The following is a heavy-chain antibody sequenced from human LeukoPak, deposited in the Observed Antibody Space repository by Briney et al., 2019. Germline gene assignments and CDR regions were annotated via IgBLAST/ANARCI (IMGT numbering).Heavy chain of an antibody. CDR1: GGTFSSYA. D-gene: IGHD1-7*01. Sequence: GASVKVSCKASGGTFSSYAISWVRQAPGQGLEWMGGIIPIFGTANYAQKFQGRVTITTDESTSTAYMELSSLRSEDTAVYYCARVGTTAYYYYYMDVRGKGTTVTVSS. V-gene: IGHV1-69*05. J-gene: IGHJ6*03. CDR3: ARVGTTAYYYYYMDV. CDR2: IIPIFGTA.